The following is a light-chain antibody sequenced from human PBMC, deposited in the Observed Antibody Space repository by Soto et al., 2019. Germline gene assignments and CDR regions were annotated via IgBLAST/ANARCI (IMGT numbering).Light chain of an antibody. V-gene: IGKV1-5*01. Sequence: DIQMTQSPSTLSESVGDRVTITCRASQRISSWLAWYQQKPGKAPKLLIYDASNLESGVPSRFSGSESGTEFTLTISSLQPDDFATYYCQQYHDYWTFGQGTKVDIK. J-gene: IGKJ1*01. CDR2: DAS. CDR3: QQYHDYWT. CDR1: QRISSW.